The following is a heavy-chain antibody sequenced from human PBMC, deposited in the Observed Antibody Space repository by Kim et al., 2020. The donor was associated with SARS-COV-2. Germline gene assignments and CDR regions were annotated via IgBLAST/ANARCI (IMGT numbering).Heavy chain of an antibody. J-gene: IGHJ4*02. CDR3: ARHRGQKFLEWLSSINFDY. V-gene: IGHV4-39*01. D-gene: IGHD3-3*01. Sequence: SRVTISVDTSKNRFSLKLSSVTAADTAVYYCARHRGQKFLEWLSSINFDYWGQGTLVTVSS.